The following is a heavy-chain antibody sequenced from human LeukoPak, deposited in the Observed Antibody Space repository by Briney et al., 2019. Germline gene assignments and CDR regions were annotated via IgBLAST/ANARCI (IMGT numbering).Heavy chain of an antibody. V-gene: IGHV4-39*01. CDR2: IYYSGST. CDR3: ARQRYYDFWSGSPVDY. CDR1: GGSISSSSYY. Sequence: NPSETLSLTCTVSGGSISSSSYYWGWIRQPPGKGLEWIVSIYYSGSTYYNPSLKSRVTISVDTSKNQFSLKLSSVTAADTAVYYCARQRYYDFWSGSPVDYWGQGTLVTVSS. J-gene: IGHJ4*02. D-gene: IGHD3-3*01.